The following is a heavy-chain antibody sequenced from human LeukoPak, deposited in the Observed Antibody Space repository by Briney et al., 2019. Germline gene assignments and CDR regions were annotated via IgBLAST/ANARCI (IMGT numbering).Heavy chain of an antibody. J-gene: IGHJ3*02. CDR1: GGSISSYY. D-gene: IGHD5-24*01. Sequence: PSETLSLTCTVSGGSISSYYWNRIRQPPGKGLEWIGYIYYSGSTNYNPSLKSRVTISVDTSKNQFSLKPSSVTAADTAVYYCAGRLWRRDGYNLSAFDIWGQGTMVTVSS. CDR3: AGRLWRRDGYNLSAFDI. CDR2: IYYSGST. V-gene: IGHV4-59*01.